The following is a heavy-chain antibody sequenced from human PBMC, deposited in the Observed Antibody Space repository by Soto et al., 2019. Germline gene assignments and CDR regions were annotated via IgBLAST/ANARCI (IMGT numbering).Heavy chain of an antibody. V-gene: IGHV4-30-4*01. CDR3: ARVMIHQWDAMDV. CDR1: GGSISSGDYY. J-gene: IGHJ6*02. D-gene: IGHD5-18*01. CDR2: IYYSGST. Sequence: SETLSLTCAVYGGSISSGDYYWSWIRQPPGQGLEWIGYIYYSGSTYYNPSLKSRVTISVDTSKNQFSLKLSSVTAADTAVYYCARVMIHQWDAMDVWGQGTMVTVSS.